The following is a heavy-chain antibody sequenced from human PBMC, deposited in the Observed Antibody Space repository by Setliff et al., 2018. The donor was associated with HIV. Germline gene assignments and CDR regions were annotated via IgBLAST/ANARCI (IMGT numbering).Heavy chain of an antibody. CDR2: IRYDGSNK. V-gene: IGHV3-30*02. Sequence: SLRLSCAASGFTFSTYGIHWVRQAPGKGLEWVAFIRYDGSNKFYADSVKGRFTISRDNSKYTLYLQMNSLRPEDTAVYYCAKDLESSGWYPLTTWGQGTLVTVSS. CDR3: AKDLESSGWYPLTT. D-gene: IGHD6-19*01. J-gene: IGHJ5*02. CDR1: GFTFSTYG.